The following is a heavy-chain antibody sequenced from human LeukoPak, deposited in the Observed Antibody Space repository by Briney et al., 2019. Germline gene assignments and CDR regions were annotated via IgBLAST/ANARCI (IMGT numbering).Heavy chain of an antibody. J-gene: IGHJ4*02. CDR2: ISVRTGQT. V-gene: IGHV3-23*01. CDR1: GFTFSNYA. Sequence: GGFLRLSCAASGFTFSNYAMSWVRQAPGQGLEWASSISVRTGQTYYAESVEGRFTISRDDPKNTVYLQMNSLRDEDTAIYYCAKRGGVRGDRGFEDWGQGTLVSVSS. CDR3: AKRGGVRGDRGFED. D-gene: IGHD3-10*01.